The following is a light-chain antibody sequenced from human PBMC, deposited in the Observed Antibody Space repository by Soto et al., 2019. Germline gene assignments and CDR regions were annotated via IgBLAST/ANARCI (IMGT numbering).Light chain of an antibody. CDR2: DNF. Sequence: QSVLTQPPSVSGAPGQRVTISCTGSSSNIGASSDVYWYQQLPGTAPKLLIYDNFNRPSGVPDRFSGSKSGTSASLAITGLQAEDEADYYCQSYDSSLRGVFGGGTKLTVL. CDR1: SSNIGASSD. CDR3: QSYDSSLRGV. J-gene: IGLJ3*02. V-gene: IGLV1-40*01.